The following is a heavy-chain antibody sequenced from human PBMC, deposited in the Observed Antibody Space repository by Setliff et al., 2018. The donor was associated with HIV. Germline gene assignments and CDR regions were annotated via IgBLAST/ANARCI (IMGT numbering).Heavy chain of an antibody. CDR1: GVSFISYY. J-gene: IGHJ2*01. CDR2: INHSGST. Sequence: PSETLSLTCAVYGVSFISYYWTWIRQPPGKGLEWIGEINHSGSTNYNPSLKSRVSISVDMSKNQFSLNLSSVTAADTAVYYCARHDGTYCGGDCYLLGYFDLWGRGTLVTV. D-gene: IGHD2-21*02. CDR3: ARHDGTYCGGDCYLLGYFDL. V-gene: IGHV4-34*01.